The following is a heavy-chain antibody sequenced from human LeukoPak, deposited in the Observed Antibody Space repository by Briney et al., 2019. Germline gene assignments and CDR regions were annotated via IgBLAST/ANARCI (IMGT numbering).Heavy chain of an antibody. CDR3: ARGYFSGYYFDY. CDR2: INHSGST. V-gene: IGHV4-34*01. J-gene: IGHJ4*02. CDR1: GGSFSGYY. D-gene: IGHD3-22*01. Sequence: SETLSLTCAVYGGSFSGYYWSWIRQPPGKGLEWIGEINHSGSTNYNPSLKSRVTISVDTSKNQFSLKLSSVTAADTAVYYCARGYFSGYYFDYWGQGTVVTVSS.